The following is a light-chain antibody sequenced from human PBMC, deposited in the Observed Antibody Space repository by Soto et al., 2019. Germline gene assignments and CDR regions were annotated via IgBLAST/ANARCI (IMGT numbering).Light chain of an antibody. CDR3: QHRYNWIT. V-gene: IGKV3-11*01. CDR2: GAS. Sequence: EVELTQSPATLSLSPGESAALSCRASQDIGTYLAWYHQKPGQAPRLLIYGASNRATGIPARFSGSGSGTDFTLTISSLEPDDFAVYYCQHRYNWITFGQGTRLEIK. CDR1: QDIGTY. J-gene: IGKJ5*01.